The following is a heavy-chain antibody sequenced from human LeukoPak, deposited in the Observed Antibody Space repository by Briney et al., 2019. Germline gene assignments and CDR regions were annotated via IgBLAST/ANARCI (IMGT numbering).Heavy chain of an antibody. Sequence: GGSLRLSCAASGFTFSSYSMNWVRQAPGKGLECVSSISSSSSYIYYADSVKGRFTISRDNAKNSLYLQMNSLRAEDTAVYYCARRRGYSYGYDYWGQGTLVTVSS. CDR1: GFTFSSYS. CDR2: ISSSSSYI. J-gene: IGHJ4*02. CDR3: ARRRGYSYGYDY. V-gene: IGHV3-21*01. D-gene: IGHD5-18*01.